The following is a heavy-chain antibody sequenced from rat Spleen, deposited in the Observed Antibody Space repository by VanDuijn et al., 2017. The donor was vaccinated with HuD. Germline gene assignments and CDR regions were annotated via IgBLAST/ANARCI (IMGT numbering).Heavy chain of an antibody. Sequence: EVQLQESGPGLVKPSQSLSLTCSVTDYSITSNYWGWIRKFPGNKMEWMGFITYSGTTTYNPSLKSRISITRDTSKNQFFLQLNSVTTEDTATYYCARSGRRAPYVMDAWGQGASVTVSS. J-gene: IGHJ4*01. CDR1: DYSITSNY. CDR2: ITYSGTT. CDR3: ARSGRRAPYVMDA. D-gene: IGHD1-11*01. V-gene: IGHV3-1*01.